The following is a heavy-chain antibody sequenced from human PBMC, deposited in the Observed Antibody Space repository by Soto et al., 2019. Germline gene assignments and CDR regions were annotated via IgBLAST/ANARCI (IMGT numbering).Heavy chain of an antibody. Sequence: SQTLSLTCAISGDSVSSNSAAWNWIRQSPSRGLEWLGRTYYRSKWYNDYAVSVKSRITINPDTSKNQFSLQLISVTPEDTAVYYCARDPDSNYGGYYGMDIWGQGTTVTVSS. CDR2: TYYRSKWYN. V-gene: IGHV6-1*01. J-gene: IGHJ6*02. D-gene: IGHD4-4*01. CDR1: GDSVSSNSAA. CDR3: ARDPDSNYGGYYGMDI.